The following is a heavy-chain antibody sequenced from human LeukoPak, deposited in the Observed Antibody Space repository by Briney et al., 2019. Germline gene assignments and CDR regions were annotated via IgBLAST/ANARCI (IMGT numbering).Heavy chain of an antibody. J-gene: IGHJ4*02. Sequence: ASVKVSCKASGYTFTSYDINWVRQATGQGLEWMGWMNPNSGNTGYAQKFQGRVTMTRNTSISTAYMELSSLRSEDTAVYYCARMMRHYDFWSGYFLSYFDYWGQGTLVTVSS. CDR3: ARMMRHYDFWSGYFLSYFDY. D-gene: IGHD3-3*01. CDR1: GYTFTSYD. V-gene: IGHV1-8*01. CDR2: MNPNSGNT.